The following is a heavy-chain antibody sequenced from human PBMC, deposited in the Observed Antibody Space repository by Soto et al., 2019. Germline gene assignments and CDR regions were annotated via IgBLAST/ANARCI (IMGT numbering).Heavy chain of an antibody. CDR2: IYGGGTT. V-gene: IGHV3-66*01. Sequence: PGGSLRLSCAASGFTISSNYMNWVRQAPGKGLEWVSIIYGGGTTYYADSVKGRFTISRDTSKNTLYLQMNSLRAEDTAVYYCASSDSKPRFDSWGQGTLVTVSS. J-gene: IGHJ4*02. D-gene: IGHD2-21*01. CDR3: ASSDSKPRFDS. CDR1: GFTISSNY.